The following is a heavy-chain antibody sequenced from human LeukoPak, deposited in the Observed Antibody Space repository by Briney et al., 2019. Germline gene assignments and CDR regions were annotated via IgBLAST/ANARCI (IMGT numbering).Heavy chain of an antibody. V-gene: IGHV4-61*02. J-gene: IGHJ4*02. CDR2: IYTSGST. Sequence: PSQTLSLTXTVSGGSIRSGSYYWTWIRQPAGKGLEWIGRIYTSGSTNYNPSLKSRVTISVDTSKNQFSLNLSSVTAADTAMYYCARGRTVAGFDYWGQGTLVTVSS. CDR3: ARGRTVAGFDY. D-gene: IGHD6-19*01. CDR1: GGSIRSGSYY.